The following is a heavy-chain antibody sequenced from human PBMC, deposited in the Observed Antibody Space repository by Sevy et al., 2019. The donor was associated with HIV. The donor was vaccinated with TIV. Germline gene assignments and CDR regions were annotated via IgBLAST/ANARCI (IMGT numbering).Heavy chain of an antibody. CDR3: AHDTFGRIAS. J-gene: IGHJ4*02. CDR2: IKADGSDK. D-gene: IGHD3-16*01. V-gene: IGHV3-7*01. CDR1: GFTFSANW. Sequence: GGSLRLSCAASGFTFSANWMNWVRQAPGKGLEWVANIKADGSDKHYVDSVEGGFTISRDNAKNLLFLQMNSLRVEDTAVYYCAHDTFGRIASWGQGTLVTDSS.